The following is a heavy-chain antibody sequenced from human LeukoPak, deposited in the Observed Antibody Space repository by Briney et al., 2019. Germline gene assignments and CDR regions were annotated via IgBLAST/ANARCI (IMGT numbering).Heavy chain of an antibody. Sequence: GGSLRLSCAASGFTFSSYAMSWVRQAPGKGLEWVSAISGSGGSTYYADSVKGRLTISRDNSKNTLYLQMNSLRAEDTAVYYCASGQWLVRGFDYWGQGTLVTVSS. CDR2: ISGSGGST. CDR3: ASGQWLVRGFDY. D-gene: IGHD6-19*01. CDR1: GFTFSSYA. V-gene: IGHV3-23*01. J-gene: IGHJ4*02.